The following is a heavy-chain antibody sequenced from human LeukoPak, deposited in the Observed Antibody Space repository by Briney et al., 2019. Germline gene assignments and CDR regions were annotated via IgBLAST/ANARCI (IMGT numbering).Heavy chain of an antibody. V-gene: IGHV3-33*01. CDR2: IWNDGTNK. CDR1: GFTFSSYG. CDR3: ARGIVGYYPDYFDY. Sequence: GGSLRLSGAASGFTFSSYGMHWVRQAPGKGLEWVAVIWNDGTNKYYADSVKGRFTISRDNSKNTLYLQMNSLRAEDTAVYYCARGIVGYYPDYFDYWGQGTLVTVSS. J-gene: IGHJ4*02. D-gene: IGHD1-26*01.